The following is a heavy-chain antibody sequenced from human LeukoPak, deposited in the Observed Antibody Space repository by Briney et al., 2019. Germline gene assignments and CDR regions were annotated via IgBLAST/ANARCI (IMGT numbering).Heavy chain of an antibody. V-gene: IGHV4-34*01. CDR1: GGSFSGYY. CDR2: INHSGST. Sequence: SETLSLTCAVYGGSFSGYYWSWSRQPPGKGLEWIGEINHSGSTNYNPSLKSRVTISVDTSKNQFSLKLSSVTAADTAVYYCARRSGYNIQMILDYWGQGTLVTVSS. CDR3: ARRSGYNIQMILDY. J-gene: IGHJ4*02. D-gene: IGHD5-24*01.